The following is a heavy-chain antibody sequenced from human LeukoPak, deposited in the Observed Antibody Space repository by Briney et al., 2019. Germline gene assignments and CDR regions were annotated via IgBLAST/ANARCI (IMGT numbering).Heavy chain of an antibody. CDR1: GFTFSSYS. V-gene: IGHV3-23*01. CDR2: FSVSDKTT. CDR3: AKDPSVYYGDYIIR. Sequence: GSLRLSCAASGFTFSSYSMNWVRQAPGKGLEWVSGFSVSDKTTYYADSVKGRFTISRDNSKNTLYLQINSLRAEDTAVYYCAKDPSVYYGDYIIRWGQGTLVIVSS. D-gene: IGHD4-17*01. J-gene: IGHJ4*02.